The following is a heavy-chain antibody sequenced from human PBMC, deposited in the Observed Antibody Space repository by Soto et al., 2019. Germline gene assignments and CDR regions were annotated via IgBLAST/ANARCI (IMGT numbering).Heavy chain of an antibody. CDR1: GFTFSSYA. CDR2: ISGGGVAT. J-gene: IGHJ3*02. CDR3: ASWHLREHAYDI. Sequence: PGGSLRLSCAASGFTFSSYAMSWVRQAPGKGLEWVSAISGGGVATNYADSVKGRFTTSADSSKTIVYLQMNGLRPDDTAVYYCASWHLREHAYDIWGQGTAVTVSS. V-gene: IGHV3-23*01. D-gene: IGHD4-17*01.